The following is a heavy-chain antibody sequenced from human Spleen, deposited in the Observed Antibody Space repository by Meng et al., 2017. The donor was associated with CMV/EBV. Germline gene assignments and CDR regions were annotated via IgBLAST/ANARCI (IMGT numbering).Heavy chain of an antibody. CDR3: ARTYDILKDGLDV. Sequence: ASVKVSCKASGYTFAGYYIHWVRQAPGQGLEWMGWINPDSGGTNYAQKFQGRVTMTRDTSITTAYMELRSLRSDDTAIYYCARTYDILKDGLDVWGPGTTVIVSS. D-gene: IGHD3-9*01. CDR2: INPDSGGT. J-gene: IGHJ6*02. V-gene: IGHV1-2*02. CDR1: GYTFAGYY.